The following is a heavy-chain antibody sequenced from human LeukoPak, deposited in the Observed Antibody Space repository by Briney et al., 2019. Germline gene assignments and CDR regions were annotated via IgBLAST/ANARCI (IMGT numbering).Heavy chain of an antibody. V-gene: IGHV3-30*18. CDR2: ISYDGSNK. Sequence: QSGGSLRLSCAASGFTFSSYGMHWVRQAPGKGLEWVAVISYDGSNKYYADSVKGRFTISRDNSKNTLYLQMNSLRAEDTAVYYCAKDGSKRVATNYFDYWGQGILVTVSS. D-gene: IGHD5-12*01. J-gene: IGHJ4*02. CDR3: AKDGSKRVATNYFDY. CDR1: GFTFSSYG.